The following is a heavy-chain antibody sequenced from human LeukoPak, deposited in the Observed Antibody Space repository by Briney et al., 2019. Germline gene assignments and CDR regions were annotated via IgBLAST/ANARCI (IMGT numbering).Heavy chain of an antibody. CDR2: ISGCGGST. CDR1: GFTFSSYA. Sequence: PGGSLRLSCAASGFTFSSYAMSWVRQAPGKGLEWVSAISGCGGSTYYADSVKGRFTISRDNSKNTLYLQMNSLRAEDTAVYYCARVSSGGGYYFDYWGQGTLVTVSS. V-gene: IGHV3-23*01. D-gene: IGHD6-19*01. J-gene: IGHJ4*02. CDR3: ARVSSGGGYYFDY.